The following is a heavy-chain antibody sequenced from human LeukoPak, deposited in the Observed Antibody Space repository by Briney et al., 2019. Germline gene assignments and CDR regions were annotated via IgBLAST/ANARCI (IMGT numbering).Heavy chain of an antibody. V-gene: IGHV3-15*01. Sequence: PGGSLRLSCVASGFTFRNAWMSWVRQAPGKGLEWVGRIKSKTDGGTTDYAAPVKGRFTISRDDSKNTLYLQMNSLETEDTAVYYCTTAPYIVVVPDAIPSWIDPWGQGTLVTVSS. D-gene: IGHD2-2*02. CDR1: GFTFRNAW. CDR2: IKSKTDGGTT. J-gene: IGHJ5*02. CDR3: TTAPYIVVVPDAIPSWIDP.